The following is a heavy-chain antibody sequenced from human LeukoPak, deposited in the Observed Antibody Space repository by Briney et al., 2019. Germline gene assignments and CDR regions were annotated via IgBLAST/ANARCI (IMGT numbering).Heavy chain of an antibody. CDR3: ARAGFGGNSPGAFDI. CDR1: GGTFSSYA. Sequence: SVKVSCKASGGTFSSYAISWVRQAPGQGLEWMGGIIPIFGTANYAQKFQGRVTITADKSTSTAYMELSSLRSEDTAVYYCARAGFGGNSPGAFDIWGQGTMVTVSS. V-gene: IGHV1-69*06. CDR2: IIPIFGTA. D-gene: IGHD4-23*01. J-gene: IGHJ3*02.